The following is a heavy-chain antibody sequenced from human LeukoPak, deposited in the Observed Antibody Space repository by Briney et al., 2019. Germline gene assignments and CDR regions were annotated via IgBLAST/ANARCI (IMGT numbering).Heavy chain of an antibody. CDR3: AKHPNYDFWSGYYTDFDY. D-gene: IGHD3-3*01. CDR2: IIPIFGAA. Sequence: SVKVSCKASGGAFSSYAISWVRQAPGQGLEWMGGIIPIFGAANYAQKFQGRVTITADESTSTAYMELSSLRSEDTAVYYCAKHPNYDFWSGYYTDFDYWGQGTLVTVSS. CDR1: GGAFSSYA. V-gene: IGHV1-69*01. J-gene: IGHJ4*02.